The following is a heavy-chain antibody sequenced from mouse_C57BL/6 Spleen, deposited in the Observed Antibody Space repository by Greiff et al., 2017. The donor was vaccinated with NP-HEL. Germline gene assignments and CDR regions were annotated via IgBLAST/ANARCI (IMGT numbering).Heavy chain of an antibody. D-gene: IGHD2-4*01. Sequence: QVHVKQSGAELVKPGASVKMSCKASGYTFTSYWITWVKQRPGQGLEWIGDIYPGSGSTNYNEKFKSKATLTVDTSSSTAYMQLSSLTSEDSAVYYCARDDYDEGYWGQGTTLTVSS. CDR1: GYTFTSYW. CDR2: IYPGSGST. J-gene: IGHJ2*01. V-gene: IGHV1-55*01. CDR3: ARDDYDEGY.